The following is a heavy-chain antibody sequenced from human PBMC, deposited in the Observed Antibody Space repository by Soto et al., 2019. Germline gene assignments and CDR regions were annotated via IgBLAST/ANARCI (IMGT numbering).Heavy chain of an antibody. CDR3: ARVPDR. J-gene: IGHJ5*02. D-gene: IGHD2-2*01. V-gene: IGHV4-39*07. Sequence: SETLSLTCTFSGCSISSSSYYWGWIRKPPGKGLEWIGSIFYSGSTYYNPSLKSRVTISVDRSKNQFSLKLSSVTAADTAVYYCARVPDRWGQGTLVTVSS. CDR1: GCSISSSSYY. CDR2: IFYSGST.